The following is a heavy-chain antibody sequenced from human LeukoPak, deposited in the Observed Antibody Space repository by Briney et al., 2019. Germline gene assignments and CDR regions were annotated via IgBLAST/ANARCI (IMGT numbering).Heavy chain of an antibody. CDR2: IHHSGST. V-gene: IGHV4-38-2*02. J-gene: IGHJ6*03. D-gene: IGHD6-19*01. CDR1: GYSISNGYY. CDR3: ARHVSAYSSGLPYYMDV. Sequence: SETLSLTCIVSGYSISNGYYWGWIRQPPGKGLEWIGNIHHSGSTYYNPSLKSRVTISVDTSKNQLSLKLSSVTAADTAVFYCARHVSAYSSGLPYYMDVWGKGTTVTVSS.